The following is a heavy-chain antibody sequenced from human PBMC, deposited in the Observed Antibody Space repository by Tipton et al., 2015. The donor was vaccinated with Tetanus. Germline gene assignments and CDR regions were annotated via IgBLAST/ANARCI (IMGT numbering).Heavy chain of an antibody. CDR3: ARESRSKIVGQ. CDR2: IGSSGRRT. Sequence: SLRLSCAASGYTFHSYAMSWVRQAPGKGLEWVSAIGSSGRRTYYADAVKGRFTVSRDNAENSLFLQMNSLRVEDAAMYYCARESRSKIVGQWGQGALVTVSS. CDR1: GYTFHSYA. D-gene: IGHD2-21*01. J-gene: IGHJ4*02. V-gene: IGHV3-21*01.